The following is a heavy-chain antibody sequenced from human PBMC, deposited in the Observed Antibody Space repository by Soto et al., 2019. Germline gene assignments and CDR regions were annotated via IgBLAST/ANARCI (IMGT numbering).Heavy chain of an antibody. J-gene: IGHJ4*02. CDR3: ARCGRGEWSLGY. Sequence: AVKVSCKASADTFTYLYRRGVRRGPGRALEWMGWMTPGNGNTNGAQKFQDRVTSTRDRSVNTSYMELSSLRSEDTAMYYCARCGRGEWSLGYWGQGTLVTVSS. D-gene: IGHD3-3*01. CDR1: ADTFTYLY. V-gene: IGHV1-45*02. CDR2: MTPGNGNT.